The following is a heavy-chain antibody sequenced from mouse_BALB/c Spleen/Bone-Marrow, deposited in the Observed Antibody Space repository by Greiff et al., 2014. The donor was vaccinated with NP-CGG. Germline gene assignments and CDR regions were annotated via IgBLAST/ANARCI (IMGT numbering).Heavy chain of an antibody. CDR2: ISGYYGDA. Sequence: VQLQQSGAELVRPGVSVKISCKGSGYTFTDYAIHWVKQSHAKSLEWIGLISGYYGDAIYNQKFKGKARMTVDKSSSTAYMDLARLTSEDSAIYYCARSGKVRNAMDYWGQGTSVTVSS. CDR3: ARSGKVRNAMDY. D-gene: IGHD2-14*01. V-gene: IGHV1S137*01. J-gene: IGHJ4*01. CDR1: GYTFTDYA.